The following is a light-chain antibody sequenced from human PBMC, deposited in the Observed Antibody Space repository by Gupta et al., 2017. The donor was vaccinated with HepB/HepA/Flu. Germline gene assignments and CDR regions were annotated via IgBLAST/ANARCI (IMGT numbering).Light chain of an antibody. J-gene: IGKJ3*01. Sequence: EVVMTQSPATLSVSPGEGATLSCRASQSVRTNVAWYQHKPGQAPRLLIYGASIRATGIPARFIGSGSETDFTLTISSLQSEDFAVYYCQQYNNWAETFGPGTKVQLK. CDR1: QSVRTN. CDR2: GAS. V-gene: IGKV3-15*01. CDR3: QQYNNWAET.